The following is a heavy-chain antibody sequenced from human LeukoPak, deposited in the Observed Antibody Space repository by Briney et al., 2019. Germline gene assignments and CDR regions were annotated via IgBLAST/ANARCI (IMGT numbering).Heavy chain of an antibody. V-gene: IGHV4-61*01. D-gene: IGHD3-3*01. CDR3: ARAPRGFYDY. CDR1: VGFVIRGSYY. Sequence: SGAVPVTCTVSVGFVIRGSYYGRGLRQSPGEGREWIGYIYYSGSTNYNPSIKSRVTISVDTSKNQFSLQLSSVPAADTAVYYCARAPRGFYDYWGQGTLVTVSS. J-gene: IGHJ4*02. CDR2: IYYSGST.